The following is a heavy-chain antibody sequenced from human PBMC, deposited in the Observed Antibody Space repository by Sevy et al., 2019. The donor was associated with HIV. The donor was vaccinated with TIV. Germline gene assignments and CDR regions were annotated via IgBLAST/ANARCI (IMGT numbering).Heavy chain of an antibody. CDR2: ISGSGGST. J-gene: IGHJ1*01. CDR1: GLTFSSYA. V-gene: IGHV3-23*01. CDR3: AKHGRRSSSWTGPFQH. Sequence: GGSLRLSCAASGLTFSSYAISWVRQAPGKGLEWVSAISGSGGSTYYADSVKGRFTISRDNSKNTLYLQMNSLRAEDTAVYYCAKHGRRSSSWTGPFQHWGQGTLVTVSS. D-gene: IGHD6-13*01.